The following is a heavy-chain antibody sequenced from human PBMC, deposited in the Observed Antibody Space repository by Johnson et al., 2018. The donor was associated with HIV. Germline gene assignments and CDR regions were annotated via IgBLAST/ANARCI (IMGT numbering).Heavy chain of an antibody. D-gene: IGHD3-10*01. Sequence: VQLVESGGGVVQPGGSLRLSCAASGFTVSSNYMSWVRQAPGKGLEWVSVIYSGGSTCYADDVKGRFTISRDNSKNTLYLQMNILRAEETAVYYCAREGALLLWFGASPFDIWGQGTMVTVSS. CDR3: AREGALLLWFGASPFDI. CDR2: IYSGGST. V-gene: IGHV3-66*01. CDR1: GFTVSSNY. J-gene: IGHJ3*02.